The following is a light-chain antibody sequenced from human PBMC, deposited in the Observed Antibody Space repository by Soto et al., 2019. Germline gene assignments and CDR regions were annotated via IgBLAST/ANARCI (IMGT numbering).Light chain of an antibody. V-gene: IGKV2D-30*01. Sequence: EVVMTQSPLSLPVTLGQPASISCRSSQSLVYSDGNTYLNWFQQRPGQSPRRLIYKVSNWDSGVSHRLSGSGSGTDFTLQISRVEAEDVGVYYCMQGTHWPRWTFGQGTKVEIK. CDR1: QSLVYSDGNTY. J-gene: IGKJ1*01. CDR2: KVS. CDR3: MQGTHWPRWT.